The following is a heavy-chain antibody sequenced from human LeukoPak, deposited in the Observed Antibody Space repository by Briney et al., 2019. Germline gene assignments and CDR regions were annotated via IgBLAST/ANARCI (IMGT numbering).Heavy chain of an antibody. D-gene: IGHD2-2*01. CDR3: AKEVPPLLQAYSSVMDV. CDR2: ISGSGGST. V-gene: IGHV3-23*01. CDR1: GFTFSSYA. Sequence: PGGSLRLSCAASGFTFSSYAMSWVRQAPGKGLEWVSAISGSGGSTYYADSVKGRFTISRDNSKNTLYLQMNSLRAEDTAVYYCAKEVPPLLQAYSSVMDVWGQGPRSPSP. J-gene: IGHJ6*02.